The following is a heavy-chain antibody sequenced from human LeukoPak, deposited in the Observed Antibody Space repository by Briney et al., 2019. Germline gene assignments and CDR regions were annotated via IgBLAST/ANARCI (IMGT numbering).Heavy chain of an antibody. J-gene: IGHJ4*02. CDR3: ARAFQLESYSSSFDY. D-gene: IGHD6-13*01. Sequence: SETLSLTCTISGGSISSGSYYWNWIRQPAGKGLEWIGRIYTSGSTNYSPSLKSRVTISLDTSKNQFSLKLSSVTAADTAVYYCARAFQLESYSSSFDYWGQGTLVTVSS. CDR2: IYTSGST. CDR1: GGSISSGSYY. V-gene: IGHV4-61*02.